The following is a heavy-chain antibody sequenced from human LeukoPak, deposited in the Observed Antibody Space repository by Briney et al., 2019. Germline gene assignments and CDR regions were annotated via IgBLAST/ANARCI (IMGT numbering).Heavy chain of an antibody. CDR2: ISSSSSYI. J-gene: IGHJ4*02. V-gene: IGHV3-21*01. CDR3: ARDVQVATIYPLDY. Sequence: GGSLRLSCAASGFTFSSYSMNWVRQAPGKGLEWVSPISSSSSYIYYADSVKGRFTISRDNAKNSLYLQMNSLRAEDTAVYYCARDVQVATIYPLDYWGQGTLVTVSS. CDR1: GFTFSSYS. D-gene: IGHD5-12*01.